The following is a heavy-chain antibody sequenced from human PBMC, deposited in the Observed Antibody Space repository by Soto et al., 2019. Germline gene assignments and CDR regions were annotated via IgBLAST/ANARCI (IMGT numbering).Heavy chain of an antibody. J-gene: IGHJ4*02. CDR1: GFSLSTSGVG. V-gene: IGHV2-5*02. CDR2: IYWDDDK. CDR3: ARLYSGSYSLPYFDY. Sequence: SGPTMVNPKQTLTLTCPFSGFSLSTSGVGVGWIRQPPGKALEWLALIYWDDDKRYSPSLKSRLTITKDTSKNQVVLTMTNMDPVDTATYYCARLYSGSYSLPYFDYWGQGTLVTVSS. D-gene: IGHD1-26*01.